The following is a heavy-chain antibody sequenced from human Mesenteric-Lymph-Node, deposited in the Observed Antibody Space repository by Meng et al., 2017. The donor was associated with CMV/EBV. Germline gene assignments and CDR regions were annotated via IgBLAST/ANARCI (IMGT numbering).Heavy chain of an antibody. D-gene: IGHD3-10*01. Sequence: SETLSLTCAVYGGSFSGYYWSWIRQPPGKGLEWIGEINHSGSTNYNPSLKSRVTISVDTSKNQFSLKLSSVTAADTAVYYCARDRHLFTKVRGYMDVWGQGTTVTVSS. J-gene: IGHJ6*02. CDR3: ARDRHLFTKVRGYMDV. CDR2: INHSGST. V-gene: IGHV4-34*01. CDR1: GGSFSGYY.